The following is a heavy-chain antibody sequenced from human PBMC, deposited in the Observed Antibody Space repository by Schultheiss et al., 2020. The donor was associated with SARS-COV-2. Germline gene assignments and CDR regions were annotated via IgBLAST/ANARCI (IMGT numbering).Heavy chain of an antibody. CDR3: ARGQDTMVRGVINY. V-gene: IGHV4-59*08. CDR1: GGSFSGYY. CDR2: IYYSGST. D-gene: IGHD3-10*01. Sequence: SETLSLTCAVYGGSFSGYYWSWIRQPPGKGLEWIGYIYYSGSTNYNPSLKSRVTISVDTSKNQFSLKLSSVTAADTAVYYCARGQDTMVRGVINYWGQGTLVTVSS. J-gene: IGHJ4*02.